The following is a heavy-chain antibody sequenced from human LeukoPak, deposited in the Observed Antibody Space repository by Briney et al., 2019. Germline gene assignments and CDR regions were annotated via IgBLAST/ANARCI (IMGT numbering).Heavy chain of an antibody. Sequence: PGGSLRLSCAAPGFTFSSYGMHWVRQAPGKGLEWVAVIWYDGSNKYYADSVKGRFTISRDNSKNTLYLQMNSLRAEDTAVYYCARDLRFLEWLFPLSYYYYGIDVWGQGTTVTVSS. D-gene: IGHD3-3*01. CDR1: GFTFSSYG. V-gene: IGHV3-33*01. CDR2: IWYDGSNK. CDR3: ARDLRFLEWLFPLSYYYYGIDV. J-gene: IGHJ6*02.